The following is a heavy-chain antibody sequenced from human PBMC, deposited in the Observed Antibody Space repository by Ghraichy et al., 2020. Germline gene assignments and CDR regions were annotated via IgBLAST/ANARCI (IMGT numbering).Heavy chain of an antibody. D-gene: IGHD2-21*02. CDR1: GFTFSSYA. J-gene: IGHJ4*02. Sequence: GVLRLSCAASGFTFSSYAMSWVRQAPGKGLEWVSAISGSGGSTYYADSVKGRFTISRDNSKNTLYLQMNSLRAEDTAVYYCAKEYCGGDCYFPSYGDYWGQGTLVTVSS. CDR2: ISGSGGST. CDR3: AKEYCGGDCYFPSYGDY. V-gene: IGHV3-23*01.